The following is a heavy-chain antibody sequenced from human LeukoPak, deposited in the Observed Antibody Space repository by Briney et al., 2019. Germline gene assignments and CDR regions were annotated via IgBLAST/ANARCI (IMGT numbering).Heavy chain of an antibody. J-gene: IGHJ4*02. Sequence: GGSLRLSCAASGFTFSSYAMSWVRQAPGKGLEWFSAISGSGIDTYYADTVKGRFTTSRDNSKNTLYLQMNSLRAEDTAVYYCAKDGQLWLRYYYFDYWGQGTVVTVSS. CDR1: GFTFSSYA. CDR2: ISGSGIDT. CDR3: AKDGQLWLRYYYFDY. V-gene: IGHV3-23*01. D-gene: IGHD3-16*02.